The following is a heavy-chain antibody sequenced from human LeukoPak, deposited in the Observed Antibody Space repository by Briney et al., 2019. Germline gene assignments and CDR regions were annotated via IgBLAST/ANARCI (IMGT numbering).Heavy chain of an antibody. CDR3: AKGGGADFDC. Sequence: GGSLRLSCAASGFTFTNYAMSWVRQAPGKGLEWVSSVSTTGDSTYYADSVKGRFTISRDNSKNTVHLQMNSLRAEDTAIYYCAKGGGADFDCWGQRTLVTVSS. CDR2: VSTTGDST. D-gene: IGHD3-16*01. J-gene: IGHJ4*02. V-gene: IGHV3-23*01. CDR1: GFTFTNYA.